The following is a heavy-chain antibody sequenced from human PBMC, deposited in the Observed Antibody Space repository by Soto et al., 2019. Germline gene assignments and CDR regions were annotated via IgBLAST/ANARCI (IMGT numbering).Heavy chain of an antibody. Sequence: EVQLLESGGGLVQPGGSLRLSCAASGFTFSSYGMSWVRQAPGKGLEWVSTLNANGGNTYYADPVRGRFTISRDNSKNTLFLQMNSLRPEDTAVYYCAKRDTSGSYYFDYWGRGTLVTVSS. D-gene: IGHD6-19*01. CDR3: AKRDTSGSYYFDY. J-gene: IGHJ4*02. V-gene: IGHV3-23*01. CDR2: LNANGGNT. CDR1: GFTFSSYG.